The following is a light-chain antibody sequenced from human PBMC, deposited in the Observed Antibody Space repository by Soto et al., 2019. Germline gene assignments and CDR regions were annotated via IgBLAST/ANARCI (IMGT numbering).Light chain of an antibody. CDR1: QSVSNNY. CDR3: QQYGSSPRT. Sequence: IVCTQSPGTLSLSPGERATLSCRASQSVSNNYLAWYQQKPGQAPRLLIYGASSRATGIPDRFSGSGSGTDFTLTSSRLEPEDFAVYYCQQYGSSPRTFGQGTKVDIK. V-gene: IGKV3-20*01. J-gene: IGKJ1*01. CDR2: GAS.